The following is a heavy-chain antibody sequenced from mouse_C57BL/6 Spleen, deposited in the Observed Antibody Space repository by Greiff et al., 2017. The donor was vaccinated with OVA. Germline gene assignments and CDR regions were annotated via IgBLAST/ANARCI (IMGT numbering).Heavy chain of an antibody. CDR2: IDPEDGDT. Sequence: EVQLQQSGAELVRPGASVKLSCTASGFNIKDYYMHWVKQRPEQGLEWIGRIDPEDGDTEYAPKFQGKATMTADTSSNTAYLQLSSLTSEDTAVYYCTTSDYYGSRSWFAYWGQGTLVTVSA. CDR1: GFNIKDYY. CDR3: TTSDYYGSRSWFAY. J-gene: IGHJ3*01. V-gene: IGHV14-1*01. D-gene: IGHD1-1*01.